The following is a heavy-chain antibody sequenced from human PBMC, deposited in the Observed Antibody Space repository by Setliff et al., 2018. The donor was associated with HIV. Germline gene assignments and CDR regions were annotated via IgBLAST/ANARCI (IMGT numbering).Heavy chain of an antibody. Sequence: PGGSLRLSCAASGFIFSDYYMNWIRQAPGKGLEWVSYISSTGNTIYYADPVKGRFTISRDNAKNSLSLQMNSLRAEDTAVYYCAREGRITSFGVIIPGSNALDVWGQGTTVTVSS. CDR3: AREGRITSFGVIIPGSNALDV. V-gene: IGHV3-11*04. D-gene: IGHD3-3*01. J-gene: IGHJ6*02. CDR1: GFIFSDYY. CDR2: ISSTGNTI.